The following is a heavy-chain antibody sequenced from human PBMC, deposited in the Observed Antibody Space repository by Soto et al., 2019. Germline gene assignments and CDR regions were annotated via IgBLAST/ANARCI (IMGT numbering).Heavy chain of an antibody. D-gene: IGHD1-26*01. Sequence: GGSLRLSCAASGFTFSDYYMYWVRQVPGKGLEWVGRTRNKANSYSPEYAPSVKGRFTISRHDLEDSMYLQMNSLKTEDTAVYYCARDTGGSYDYWXQGALVTVSS. CDR3: ARDTGGSYDY. CDR2: TRNKANSYSP. V-gene: IGHV3-72*01. CDR1: GFTFSDYY. J-gene: IGHJ4*02.